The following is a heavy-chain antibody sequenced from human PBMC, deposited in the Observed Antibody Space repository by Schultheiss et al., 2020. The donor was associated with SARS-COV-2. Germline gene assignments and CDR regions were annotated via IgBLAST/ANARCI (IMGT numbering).Heavy chain of an antibody. D-gene: IGHD3-10*01. CDR3: AREGGYYGSGSLDY. V-gene: IGHV4-30-4*08. CDR1: GGSFSGYY. J-gene: IGHJ4*02. Sequence: SETLSLTCAVYGGSFSGYYWSWIRQPPGKGLEWIGYIYYSGSTYYNPSLKSRVTISVDTSKNQFSLKLSSVTAADTAVYYCAREGGYYGSGSLDYWGQGTLVTVSS. CDR2: IYYSGST.